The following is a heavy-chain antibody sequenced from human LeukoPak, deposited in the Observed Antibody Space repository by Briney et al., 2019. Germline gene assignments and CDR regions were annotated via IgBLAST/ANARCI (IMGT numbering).Heavy chain of an antibody. Sequence: GGSLRLSCAASGFTFSSYAMSWVRQTPGKGLEWVSGIDPSGGGTYYADSVKGRFTISRDNSRNTLYLQMNSLRAEDAAVYYCAKDKHYNWNIFDYWGQGTLVTVSS. D-gene: IGHD1-20*01. CDR2: IDPSGGGT. CDR1: GFTFSSYA. CDR3: AKDKHYNWNIFDY. J-gene: IGHJ4*02. V-gene: IGHV3-23*01.